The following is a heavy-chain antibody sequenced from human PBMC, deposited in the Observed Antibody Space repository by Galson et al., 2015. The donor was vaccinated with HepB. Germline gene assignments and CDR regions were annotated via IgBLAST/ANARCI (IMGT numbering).Heavy chain of an antibody. D-gene: IGHD3-10*01. Sequence: SVKVSCKASGYTFTDYYIHWVRQAPGRGLEWMGRINPDSAATRSAQKFQGRVTMTRDTSVSTAYMELSRLKSDDTAVYYCARDIYYGSGTWRYYYYGLDVWGQGTTVTVSS. CDR2: INPDSAAT. CDR3: ARDIYYGSGTWRYYYYGLDV. CDR1: GYTFTDYY. J-gene: IGHJ6*02. V-gene: IGHV1-2*06.